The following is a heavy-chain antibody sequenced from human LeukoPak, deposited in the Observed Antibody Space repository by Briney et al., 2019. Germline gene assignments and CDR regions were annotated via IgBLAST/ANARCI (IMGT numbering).Heavy chain of an antibody. CDR2: INSDGSSA. V-gene: IGHV3-74*01. CDR3: AKGEGTFDY. CDR1: GFTFSTYW. Sequence: PGGSLRLSCEASGFTFSTYWMHWVRQAPGKGLVWVSRINSDGSSATYADSVQGRFTISRDNPKNTLYLQMNSLRAEDTAVYYCAKGEGTFDYWGQGTLVTVSS. J-gene: IGHJ4*02.